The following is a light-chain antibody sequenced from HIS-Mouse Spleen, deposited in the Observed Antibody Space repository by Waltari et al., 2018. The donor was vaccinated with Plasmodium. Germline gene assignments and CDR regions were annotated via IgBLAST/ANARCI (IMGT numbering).Light chain of an antibody. CDR1: QGISTW. CDR2: AAS. Sequence: IQITQSPPSFSPSLETRVPITCRASQGISTWLAWYQQKPGKAPKLLIYAASSFQSGVPSRFSGSGSGTDFTLTISSLQPEDFATYYCQQANSFPYTFGQGTKLEIK. CDR3: QQANSFPYT. V-gene: IGKV1-12*01. J-gene: IGKJ2*01.